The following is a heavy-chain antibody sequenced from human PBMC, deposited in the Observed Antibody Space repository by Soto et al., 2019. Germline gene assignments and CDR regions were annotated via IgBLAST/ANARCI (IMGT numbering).Heavy chain of an antibody. Sequence: EVQLVESGGGLVQPGGSLRLSCAASGFTVSSNYMSWVRESPGKMLEWVSVIDSGGSTYYADSVKGRFTISRHNSKNTLYRQMNSLSAEDTAVYYCARAPGSWSYCFDYWGQGALVTVSS. D-gene: IGHD6-13*01. CDR3: ARAPGSWSYCFDY. CDR2: IDSGGST. J-gene: IGHJ4*02. V-gene: IGHV3-53*04. CDR1: GFTVSSNY.